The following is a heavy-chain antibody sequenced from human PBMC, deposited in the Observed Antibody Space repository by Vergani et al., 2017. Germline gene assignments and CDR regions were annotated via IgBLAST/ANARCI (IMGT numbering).Heavy chain of an antibody. J-gene: IGHJ6*02. D-gene: IGHD1-26*01. CDR3: ARERYSGIPEGMDV. Sequence: QLQLQESGPGLVKPSETLSLTCTVSGGSISSRSYYWSWIRQPPGKGLEWIGEINHSGSTNYNPSLKSRVTISVDTSKNQFSLKLSSVTAADTAVYYCARERYSGIPEGMDVWGQGTTVTVSS. CDR2: INHSGST. V-gene: IGHV4-39*07. CDR1: GGSISSRSYY.